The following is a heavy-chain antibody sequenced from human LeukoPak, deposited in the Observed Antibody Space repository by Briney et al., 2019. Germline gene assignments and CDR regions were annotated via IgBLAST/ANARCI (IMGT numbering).Heavy chain of an antibody. V-gene: IGHV1-18*01. CDR2: ISTYNGNT. CDR3: ARSGGWAYGDYDGFIAFDI. D-gene: IGHD4-17*01. J-gene: IGHJ3*02. CDR1: GYTFTSHG. Sequence: ASVKVSCKASGYTFTSHGTSWVRQAPGQGLEWMGWISTYNGNTNYAQKLQGRVTMTTDTSTSTAYMELRSLRSDDTAVYYCARSGGWAYGDYDGFIAFDIWGQGTMVTVSS.